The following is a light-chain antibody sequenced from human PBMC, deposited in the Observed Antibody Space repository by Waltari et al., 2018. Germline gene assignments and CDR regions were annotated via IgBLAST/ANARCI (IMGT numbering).Light chain of an antibody. CDR2: AAS. V-gene: IGKV3-15*01. CDR1: QSVSSN. CDR3: QQYNNWPPSIT. J-gene: IGKJ5*01. Sequence: EIVMTQSPASLSVSPGERATLSCRASQSVSSNLAWYQQKPGQAPSLLIYAASTRATGIPARVSGGGSGTEFTLTISSLQSEDFAGYYCQQYNNWPPSITFGQGTRLEIK.